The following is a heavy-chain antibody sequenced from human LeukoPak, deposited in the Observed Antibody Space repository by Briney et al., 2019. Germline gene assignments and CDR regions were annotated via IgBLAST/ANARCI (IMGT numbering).Heavy chain of an antibody. CDR2: INNDGSNT. CDR1: GFTFSSYW. J-gene: IGHJ5*02. CDR3: ARDRPHNWFDP. V-gene: IGHV3-74*01. D-gene: IGHD6-6*01. Sequence: GGSLRLSCAASGFTFSSYWMHWVRQAPGKGPVWVSRINNDGSNTIYADSVKGRFTVSRDNAKNTLYLQMNSLRVEDTAVYYCARDRPHNWFDPWGQGTLVTVSS.